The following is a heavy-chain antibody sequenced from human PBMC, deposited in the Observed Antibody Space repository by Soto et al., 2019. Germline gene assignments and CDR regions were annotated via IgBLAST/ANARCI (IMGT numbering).Heavy chain of an antibody. J-gene: IGHJ6*02. V-gene: IGHV4-4*02. CDR1: GGSISSSNW. CDR3: AGSRYCTNGVCYTPRADGMDV. CDR2: IYHSGST. D-gene: IGHD2-8*01. Sequence: KSSETLSLTCAVSGGSISSSNWWSWVRQPPGKGLEWIGEIYHSGSTNYNPSLKSRVTISVDKSKNQFSLKLSSVTAADTAVYYCAGSRYCTNGVCYTPRADGMDVWGQGXTVTVSS.